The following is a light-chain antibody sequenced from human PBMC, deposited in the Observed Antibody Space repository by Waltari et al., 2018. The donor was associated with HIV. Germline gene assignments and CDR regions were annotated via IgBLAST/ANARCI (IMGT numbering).Light chain of an antibody. CDR1: NNDIGSYDH. J-gene: IGLJ2*01. CDR3: SSFVDRDGFYVL. CDR2: EVT. V-gene: IGLV2-8*01. Sequence: QSALPQPPSASGSPGQSVTLSCTGSNNDIGSYDHSSCYQVHPGKAPKLVISEVTKRPSGVSDRFSGSKSANTAFLTVSGLQSEDEADYYCSSFVDRDGFYVLFGGGTRLTVL.